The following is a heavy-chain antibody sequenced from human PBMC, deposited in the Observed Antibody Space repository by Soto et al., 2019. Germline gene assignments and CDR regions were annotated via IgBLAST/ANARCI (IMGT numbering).Heavy chain of an antibody. CDR1: GYTLTSYY. V-gene: IGHV1-46*01. D-gene: IGHD3-22*01. CDR3: ARDSLPYYYDTSAHYPFDY. CDR2: INPSGGST. J-gene: IGHJ4*02. Sequence: QVQLVQSGAEVKKPGASVKVSCKASGYTLTSYYIHWVRQAPGQGLEWMGIINPSGGSTTYAQKFQGRVTMTRDTSTSTVYMELSSLRSEDTAVYYCARDSLPYYYDTSAHYPFDYWGQGTLVTVSS.